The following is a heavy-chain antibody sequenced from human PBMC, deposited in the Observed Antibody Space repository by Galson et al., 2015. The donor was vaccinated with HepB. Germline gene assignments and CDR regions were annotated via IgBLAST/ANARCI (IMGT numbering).Heavy chain of an antibody. CDR2: ISSTGSPI. D-gene: IGHD3-22*01. CDR3: ARPMIHDSGGSKQTGLDY. CDR1: GFTFSTYE. J-gene: IGHJ4*02. V-gene: IGHV3-48*03. Sequence: SLRLSCAASGFTFSTYEMNWVRQAPGKGLEWVSYISSTGSPIYYADSVKGRFTISRDNGKNSVYLQLNSLRAEDTAVYYCARPMIHDSGGSKQTGLDYWGQGTLVTVSS.